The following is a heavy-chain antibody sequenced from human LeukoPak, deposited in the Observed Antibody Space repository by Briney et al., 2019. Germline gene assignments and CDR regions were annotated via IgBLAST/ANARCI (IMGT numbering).Heavy chain of an antibody. J-gene: IGHJ4*02. CDR3: ARPIAARSLEEGFDY. D-gene: IGHD6-6*01. V-gene: IGHV3-48*01. CDR1: GFTFSSYS. Sequence: GGTLRLSSAASGFTFSSYSMNWVPQAPGKGLECVSYISSSRSTIYYADSVKVRFTFSKDNAKTSRYLQIINLRAEAAAVYCSARPIAARSLEEGFDYWGQGTLVTVSS. CDR2: ISSSRSTI.